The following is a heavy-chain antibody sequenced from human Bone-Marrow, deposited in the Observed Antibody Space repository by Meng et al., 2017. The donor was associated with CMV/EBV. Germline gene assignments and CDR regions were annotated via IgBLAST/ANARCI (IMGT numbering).Heavy chain of an antibody. CDR3: ARDISSSWDRGGGMDV. CDR1: GGSVSSGSYY. V-gene: IGHV4-61*01. Sequence: GSLRLSCTVSGGSVSSGSYYWSWIRQPPGKGLEWIGYIYYSGSTNYNPSLKSRVTISVDTSKNQFSLKLSSVTAADTAVYYCARDISSSWDRGGGMDVWGQGTTVTVSS. D-gene: IGHD6-13*01. J-gene: IGHJ6*02. CDR2: IYYSGST.